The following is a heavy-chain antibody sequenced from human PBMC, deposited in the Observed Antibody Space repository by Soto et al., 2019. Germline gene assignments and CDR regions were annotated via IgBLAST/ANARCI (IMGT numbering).Heavy chain of an antibody. CDR1: GFTFSDYY. J-gene: IGHJ3*02. CDR2: ISSSGSTI. D-gene: IGHD3-22*01. Sequence: GGSLRLSCAASGFTFSDYYMSWIRQAPGKGLEWVSYISSSGSTIYYADSVKGRFTISRDNAKNSLYLQMNSLRAEDTAVYYCASRKGYYYDSSGYANLGAFDIWGQGTMVTV. V-gene: IGHV3-11*01. CDR3: ASRKGYYYDSSGYANLGAFDI.